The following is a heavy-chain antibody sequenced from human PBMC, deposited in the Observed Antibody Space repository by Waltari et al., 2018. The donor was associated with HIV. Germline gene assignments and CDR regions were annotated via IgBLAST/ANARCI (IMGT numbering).Heavy chain of an antibody. D-gene: IGHD6-13*01. CDR3: ARGAKAGPYYHYYLDV. V-gene: IGHV3-23*04. CDR1: GFTFRTSD. CDR2: ISGSGCVT. J-gene: IGHJ6*03. Sequence: EMQLAESGGGLLQPGESLRLSCVASGFTFRTSDINWIRQTPEKGLEWISTISGSGCVTNYAASVKGRFTVSIDNSQNTLYLQMTTLRADDTATYYCARGAKAGPYYHYYLDVWGKGTTVTVS.